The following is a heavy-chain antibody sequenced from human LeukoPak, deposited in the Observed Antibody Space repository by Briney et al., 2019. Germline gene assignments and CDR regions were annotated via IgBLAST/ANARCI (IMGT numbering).Heavy chain of an antibody. CDR2: IYYSGST. J-gene: IGHJ5*02. V-gene: IGHV4-31*03. Sequence: SQTLSLTCTVSGGSISSGGYYWSWLRQHPGKGLEWIGYIYYSGSTYYNPSLKSRVTISVDTSKNQFSLKLSSVTAADTAVYYCAREGKDYDILTGYRNWFDPWGQGTLVTVSS. CDR1: GGSISSGGYY. CDR3: AREGKDYDILTGYRNWFDP. D-gene: IGHD3-9*01.